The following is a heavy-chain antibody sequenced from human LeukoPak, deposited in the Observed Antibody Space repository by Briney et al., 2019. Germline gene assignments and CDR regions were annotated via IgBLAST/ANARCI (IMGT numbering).Heavy chain of an antibody. D-gene: IGHD3-10*01. V-gene: IGHV4-34*01. Sequence: SETLSLTCAVDGGAFSGYYWSWIRQPPGKGLEWIGEINYSGSTNYNPSLKSRVTISVDTSRNQFSLRLSSVTAADTAVYYCARDRRITMVRGVIRDAFDIWGQGTMVTVSS. CDR1: GGAFSGYY. J-gene: IGHJ3*02. CDR2: INYSGST. CDR3: ARDRRITMVRGVIRDAFDI.